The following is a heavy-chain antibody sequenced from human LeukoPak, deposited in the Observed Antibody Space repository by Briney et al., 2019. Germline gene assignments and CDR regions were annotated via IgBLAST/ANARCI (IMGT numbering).Heavy chain of an antibody. D-gene: IGHD6-13*01. CDR3: ARIAAAGTGD. CDR2: INHSGST. V-gene: IGHV4-34*01. J-gene: IGHJ4*02. Sequence: SETLSLTCAVYGGSFSGYYWSWIRQPPGKGLEWIGEINHSGSTNYNPSLKSRVTISVDTSKNQFCLKLSSVTAADTAVYYCARIAAAGTGDWGQGTLVTVSS. CDR1: GGSFSGYY.